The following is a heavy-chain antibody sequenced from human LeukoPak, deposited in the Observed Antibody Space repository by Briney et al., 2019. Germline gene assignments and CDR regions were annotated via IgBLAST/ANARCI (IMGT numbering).Heavy chain of an antibody. J-gene: IGHJ5*02. CDR1: GGSISSYY. Sequence: SETLSLTCTVSGGSISSYYWSWIRQPPGKGLEWIGYIYYSGSTNYNPSLKSRVTISVDTSKNQFSLKLSSVTAADTAVYYCARSPHLYSSSWYAPSPWFDPWGQGTLVTVSS. V-gene: IGHV4-59*01. CDR3: ARSPHLYSSSWYAPSPWFDP. CDR2: IYYSGST. D-gene: IGHD6-13*01.